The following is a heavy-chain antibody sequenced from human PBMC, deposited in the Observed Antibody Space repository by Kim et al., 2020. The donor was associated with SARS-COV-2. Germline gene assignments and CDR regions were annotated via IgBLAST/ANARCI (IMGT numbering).Heavy chain of an antibody. Sequence: GSTYYNPSLKSRVTISVDTSKNQFSLKLSSVTAADTAVYYCASTDIVVVNWGQGTLVTVSS. J-gene: IGHJ4*02. CDR3: ASTDIVVVN. CDR2: GST. D-gene: IGHD2-15*01. V-gene: IGHV4-39*01.